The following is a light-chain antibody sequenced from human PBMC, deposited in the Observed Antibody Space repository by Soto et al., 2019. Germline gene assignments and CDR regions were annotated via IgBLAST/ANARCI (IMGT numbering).Light chain of an antibody. Sequence: EIVLTQSPATLSLSPGERATLSCRASQSVSSYLAWHQQKPGQAPRLLIYDASNRAPGIPARFSGSGSGTDFPLTISSLEPEDFAVYYCQQRSNWPRTFGQGTKVEIK. J-gene: IGKJ1*01. CDR3: QQRSNWPRT. V-gene: IGKV3-11*01. CDR2: DAS. CDR1: QSVSSY.